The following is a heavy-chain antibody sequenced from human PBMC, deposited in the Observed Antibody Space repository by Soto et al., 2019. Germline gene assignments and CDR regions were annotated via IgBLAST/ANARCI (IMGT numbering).Heavy chain of an antibody. CDR1: GGTFSSYA. V-gene: IGHV1-69*05. J-gene: IGHJ4*02. CDR2: INPNSGKT. CDR3: ARERAVAGFDY. D-gene: IGHD6-19*01. Sequence: GASVKVSCKASGGTFSSYAISWVRQAPGQGLEWMGWINPNSGKTSYAQKFQGRVTITTNDSTSTAYMELSSLRSEDTAVYYCARERAVAGFDYWGQGTLVTVSS.